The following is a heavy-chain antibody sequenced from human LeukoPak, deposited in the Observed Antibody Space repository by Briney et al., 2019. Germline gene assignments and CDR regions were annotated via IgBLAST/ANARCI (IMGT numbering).Heavy chain of an antibody. CDR1: GFTFSTYA. CDR2: ISGSGGST. J-gene: IGHJ3*01. CDR3: AKAPSDSSGRFGV. D-gene: IGHD6-19*01. Sequence: GGSLRLSCAASGFTFSTYAMSWVRQAPGKGLEWVSGISGSGGSTYYADSVKGRFTLFRDNSKNTLHLQMNSLRAEDTAIYYWAKAPSDSSGRFGVWGQGTMVTVSS. V-gene: IGHV3-23*01.